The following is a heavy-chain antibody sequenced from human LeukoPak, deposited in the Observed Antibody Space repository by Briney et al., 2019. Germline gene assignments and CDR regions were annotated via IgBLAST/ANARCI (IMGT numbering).Heavy chain of an antibody. J-gene: IGHJ5*02. V-gene: IGHV1-2*04. D-gene: IGHD3-16*01. CDR3: ARDGLAAYYDYVWGSLNWFDP. CDR2: INPNSGGT. Sequence: ASVKVSCNASGYTFTGYYMHWVRQAPGQGLEWMGWINPNSGGTNYAQKFQGWVTMTRDTSISTAYMELSRLRSDDTAVYYCARDGLAAYYDYVWGSLNWFDPWGQGTLVTVSS. CDR1: GYTFTGYY.